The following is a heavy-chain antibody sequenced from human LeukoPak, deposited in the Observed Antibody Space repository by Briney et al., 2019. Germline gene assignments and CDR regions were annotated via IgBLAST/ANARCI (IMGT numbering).Heavy chain of an antibody. CDR3: ATSDDLWSGMDN. D-gene: IGHD3-3*01. V-gene: IGHV3-21*01. CDR2: ISSSSSYI. J-gene: IGHJ4*02. CDR1: GFAFSTSS. Sequence: GGSLRLSCAVSGFAFSTSSMNWVRQAPGKGLVWVSSISSSSSYIYYADSVKGRFTISRDNAKNSLYLQMDSLRAEDTAVYYCATSDDLWSGMDNWGQGTLVTVSS.